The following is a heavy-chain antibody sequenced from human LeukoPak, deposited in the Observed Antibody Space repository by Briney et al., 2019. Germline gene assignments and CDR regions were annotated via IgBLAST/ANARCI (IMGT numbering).Heavy chain of an antibody. CDR1: RFTVSSNY. CDR2: IYSGGST. J-gene: IGHJ4*02. CDR3: ARGYYFDY. V-gene: IGHV3-53*01. Sequence: GGSLRLSCAASRFTVSSNYMSWVRQAPGKGLEWVSVIYSGGSTYYADSVKGRFTISRDNSKNTLYLQMNSLRAEDTAAYYCARGYYFDYWGQGTLVTVSS.